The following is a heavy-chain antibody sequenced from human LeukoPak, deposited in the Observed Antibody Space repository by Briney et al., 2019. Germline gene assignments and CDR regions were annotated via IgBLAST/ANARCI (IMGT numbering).Heavy chain of an antibody. CDR3: TKGGSYGPLDY. Sequence: GGSLRLSCAVSGFTFSNSAMTWVRRAPGKGLEWVAAISDSGGDTIYTDSVKDRFTISRDNSKNTLYLQMNSLRADDTAVYYCTKGGSYGPLDYWGQRTLVTVSS. CDR2: ISDSGGDT. CDR1: GFTFSNSA. J-gene: IGHJ4*02. D-gene: IGHD1-26*01. V-gene: IGHV3-23*01.